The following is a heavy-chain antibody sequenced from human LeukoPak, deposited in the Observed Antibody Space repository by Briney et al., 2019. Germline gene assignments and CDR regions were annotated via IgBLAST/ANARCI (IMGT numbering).Heavy chain of an antibody. CDR2: ISGYNGKT. V-gene: IGHV1-18*01. CDR1: GYTFTSYG. D-gene: IGHD3-10*01. J-gene: IGHJ4*02. CDR3: ARDYRDVLLWFGELSK. Sequence: ASVKVSCKASGYTFTSYGISWVRQAPGQGLEWMGWISGYNGKTNYAQKLQGRVTMTTDTSTSTAYMELRSLRSDDTAVYYCARDYRDVLLWFGELSKWGQGTLVTVSS.